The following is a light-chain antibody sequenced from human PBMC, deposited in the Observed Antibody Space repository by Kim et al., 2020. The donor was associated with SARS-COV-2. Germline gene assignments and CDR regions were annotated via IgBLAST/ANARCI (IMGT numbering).Light chain of an antibody. CDR1: QSVSNN. CDR2: GAS. V-gene: IGKV3-15*01. Sequence: SPGERGTLSCRASQSVSNNLAWYQHKPGQPPRLLIYGASTRATGVPARFSGSGSGSDFTLTVSSLQSEDFAIYYCHQYNDWPPGDTFGQGTKLEIK. CDR3: HQYNDWPPGDT. J-gene: IGKJ2*01.